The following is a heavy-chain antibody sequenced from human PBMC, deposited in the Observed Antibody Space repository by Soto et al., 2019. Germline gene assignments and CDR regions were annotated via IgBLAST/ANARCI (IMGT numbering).Heavy chain of an antibody. CDR3: ARQRAYSSSQPPHYYYGMDV. D-gene: IGHD6-6*01. V-gene: IGHV5-51*01. Sequence: GESLKISCKGSGYSFTSYWIAWVRQMPGKGLEWMGIIYPGDSATRYSPSFQGQVTISADKSISTAYLQWSSLKASDTAMYYCARQRAYSSSQPPHYYYGMDVWGQGTTVTVSS. J-gene: IGHJ6*02. CDR1: GYSFTSYW. CDR2: IYPGDSAT.